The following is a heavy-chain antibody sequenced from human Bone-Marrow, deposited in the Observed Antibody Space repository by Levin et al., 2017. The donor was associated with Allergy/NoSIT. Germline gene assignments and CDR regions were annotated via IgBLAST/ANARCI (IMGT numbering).Heavy chain of an antibody. D-gene: IGHD1-26*01. CDR2: ISYDGGHK. J-gene: IGHJ4*02. Sequence: GGSLRLSCAASGFTFSAFGMHWVRQPPGRGLEWVAVISYDGGHKFYADSVKGRFTISRDNSKNTHYLQMNSLRAEDTAVYYCTRDRGEWGQFYFNYWGQGILVTVSS. V-gene: IGHV3-33*01. CDR3: TRDRGEWGQFYFNY. CDR1: GFTFSAFG.